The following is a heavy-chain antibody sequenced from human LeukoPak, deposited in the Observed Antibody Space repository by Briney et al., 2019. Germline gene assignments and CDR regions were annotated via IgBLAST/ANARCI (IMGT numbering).Heavy chain of an antibody. D-gene: IGHD3-10*01. J-gene: IGHJ6*02. CDR2: INHRGST. V-gene: IGHV4-34*01. CDR1: GGSFSGYY. CDR3: ARDQHKLYYYGSGSYYYYGMDV. Sequence: SETLSLTCAVYGGSFSGYYWSWIRQPPGKGLEWIGEINHRGSTNYNPSLKSRVTISVDTSKNQFSLKLSSVTAADTAVYYCARDQHKLYYYGSGSYYYYGMDVWGQGTTVTVSS.